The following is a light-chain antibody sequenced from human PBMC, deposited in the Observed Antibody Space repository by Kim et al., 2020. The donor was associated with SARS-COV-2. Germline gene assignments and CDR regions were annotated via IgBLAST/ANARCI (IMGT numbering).Light chain of an antibody. CDR3: QAWDSVV. J-gene: IGLJ2*01. CDR2: QDS. Sequence: SVAVSPGQTASITCSGNKLGDKYACWYQQKPGQSPVLVIYQDSKRPSGIPERFSGSNSGNTATLTISGTQAMDEADYYCQAWDSVVFGGGTQLTVL. CDR1: KLGDKY. V-gene: IGLV3-1*01.